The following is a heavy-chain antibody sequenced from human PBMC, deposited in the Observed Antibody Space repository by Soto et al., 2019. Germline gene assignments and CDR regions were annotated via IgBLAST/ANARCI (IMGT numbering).Heavy chain of an antibody. Sequence: LSLTCTVSGGSVSSGSYYWSWIRQPPGKGLEWIGYIYYSGSTNYNPSLKSRVTISVDTSKNQFSLKLSSVTAADTAVYYCARGDYDFWSGYYAPTPFDYWGQGTLVTVSS. J-gene: IGHJ4*02. CDR2: IYYSGST. V-gene: IGHV4-61*01. CDR3: ARGDYDFWSGYYAPTPFDY. CDR1: GGSVSSGSYY. D-gene: IGHD3-3*01.